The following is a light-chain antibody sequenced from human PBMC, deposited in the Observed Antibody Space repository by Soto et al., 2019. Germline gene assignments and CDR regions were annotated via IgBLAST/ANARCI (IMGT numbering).Light chain of an antibody. V-gene: IGKV1-16*02. Sequence: DIQMTQSPSSLSASVGDRVTITCRASQKISSHLDWFQQKPGKPPKSLIYDASSLQSGVPSKFSGSGSGTDFTLTISSLQPEDFATYYCQQYHNSPVTFGGGTKVEIK. CDR3: QQYHNSPVT. J-gene: IGKJ4*01. CDR2: DAS. CDR1: QKISSH.